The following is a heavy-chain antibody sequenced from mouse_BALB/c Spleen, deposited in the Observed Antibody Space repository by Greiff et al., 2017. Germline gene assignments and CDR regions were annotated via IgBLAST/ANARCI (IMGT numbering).Heavy chain of an antibody. D-gene: IGHD2-1*01. CDR2: ISDGGSYT. V-gene: IGHV5-4*02. Sequence: LVESGGGLVKPGGSLKLSCAASGFTFSDYYMYWVRQTPEKRLEWVATISDGGSYTYYPDSVKGRFTISRDNAKNNLYLQMSSLKSEDTAMYYCARDKEYGNYFYYAMDYWGQGTSVTVSS. CDR1: GFTFSDYY. CDR3: ARDKEYGNYFYYAMDY. J-gene: IGHJ4*01.